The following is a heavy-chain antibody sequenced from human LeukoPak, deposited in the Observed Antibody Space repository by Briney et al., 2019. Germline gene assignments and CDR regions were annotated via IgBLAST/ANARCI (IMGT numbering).Heavy chain of an antibody. D-gene: IGHD3-22*01. V-gene: IGHV1-8*01. J-gene: IGHJ4*02. Sequence: ASVKVSCKTSAYTFTNYDINWVRQASGQGLEWMGWMNPNSGVTGYAQKFQGRVSMTRDTSISTAYPELSSLRSEDTAVYYCARGPIYPRSGDYPNYYLDYWGQGTLVTVSS. CDR2: MNPNSGVT. CDR3: ARGPIYPRSGDYPNYYLDY. CDR1: AYTFTNYD.